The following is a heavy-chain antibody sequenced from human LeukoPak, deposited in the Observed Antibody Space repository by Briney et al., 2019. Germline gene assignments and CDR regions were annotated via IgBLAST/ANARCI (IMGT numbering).Heavy chain of an antibody. D-gene: IGHD5-12*01. Sequence: PSETLSLTCTVSGGSISSYYWSWIRQPAGKGLEWIGRIYTSGSTNYNPSLKSRVTMSVDTSKNQFSLKLSSVTAADTAVYYCALGPTNSGYFRTAFDICGQGTMVTVSS. CDR1: GGSISSYY. J-gene: IGHJ3*02. CDR2: IYTSGST. CDR3: ALGPTNSGYFRTAFDI. V-gene: IGHV4-4*07.